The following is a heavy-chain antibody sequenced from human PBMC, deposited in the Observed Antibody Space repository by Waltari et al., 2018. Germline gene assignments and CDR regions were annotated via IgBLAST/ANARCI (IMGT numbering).Heavy chain of an antibody. CDR3: ARRGWEILRGFDY. CDR2: ISDDGNYI. Sequence: QVQLVESGGGVVQPGRSLRLSCAASGFTFSRSGMHWVRQAPGKGLEWVAVISDDGNYIYYADSVKGRFTISRDNSKNTVFLQMNSLKSEDTAVYYCARRGWEILRGFDYWGQGTLVTVSS. V-gene: IGHV3-30*03. D-gene: IGHD1-26*01. CDR1: GFTFSRSG. J-gene: IGHJ4*02.